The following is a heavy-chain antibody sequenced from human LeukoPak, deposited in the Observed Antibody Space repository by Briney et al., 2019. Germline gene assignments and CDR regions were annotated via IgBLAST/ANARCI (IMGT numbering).Heavy chain of an antibody. CDR2: ISSSGGST. CDR1: GFTFSSYA. V-gene: IGHV3-23*01. CDR3: AKRSSYSTGYYGDY. Sequence: GGSLRLSCAASGFTFSSYAMRWVRQAPGKGLEWVTRISSSGGSTYYADSVKGRFTVSRDNSKNTLYLQMNSLRAEDSAVYYCAKRSSYSTGYYGDYWGQGTLVTVSS. J-gene: IGHJ4*02. D-gene: IGHD3-22*01.